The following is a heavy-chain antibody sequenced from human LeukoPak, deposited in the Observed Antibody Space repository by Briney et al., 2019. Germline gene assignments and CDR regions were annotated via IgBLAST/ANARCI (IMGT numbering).Heavy chain of an antibody. D-gene: IGHD4-17*01. CDR3: AREWTTVATVDY. J-gene: IGHJ4*02. CDR1: GFTFSSYG. Sequence: PGGSLRLSCAASGFTFSSYGMNWVRQAPGKGLEWVSSISSSSSYIYYADSVKGRFTISRDNAKNTLYLQMNSLRAEDTAVYYCAREWTTVATVDYWGQGTLVTVSS. V-gene: IGHV3-21*01. CDR2: ISSSSSYI.